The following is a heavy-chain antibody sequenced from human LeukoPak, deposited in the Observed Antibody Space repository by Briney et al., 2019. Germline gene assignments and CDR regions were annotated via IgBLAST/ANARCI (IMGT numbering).Heavy chain of an antibody. D-gene: IGHD5-12*01. J-gene: IGHJ4*02. CDR1: GFTVSSNY. CDR3: ARLNVDIVATTSYFFDY. Sequence: GGSLRLSCAASGFTVSSNYMSWVRQAPGKGLEWVSVIYSGGSTYYADSVKGRFTISRDNAKNSLYLQMNSLRAEDTAVYYCARLNVDIVATTSYFFDYWGQGSLVTVSS. CDR2: IYSGGST. V-gene: IGHV3-66*01.